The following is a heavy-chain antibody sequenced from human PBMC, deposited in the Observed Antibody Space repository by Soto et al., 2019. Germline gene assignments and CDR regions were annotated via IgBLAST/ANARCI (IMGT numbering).Heavy chain of an antibody. CDR2: IKTNIDGGAT. J-gene: IGHJ4*02. D-gene: IGHD2-8*02. CDR3: TTGRGGSASGPGAY. Sequence: EVQLVESGGGLVKPGGSLRLSCAASGFSFTSAWMNWVRQIPGKGLEWVGRIKTNIDGGATDYSAPVKGRFTISRDDSKDTVYLQINSLKTEDTAVADCTTGRGGSASGPGAYWGQGALVTVSS. CDR1: GFSFTSAW. V-gene: IGHV3-15*07.